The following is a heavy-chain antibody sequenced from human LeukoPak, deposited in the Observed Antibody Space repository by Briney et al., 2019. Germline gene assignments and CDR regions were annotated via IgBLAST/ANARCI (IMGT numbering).Heavy chain of an antibody. D-gene: IGHD4/OR15-4a*01. CDR1: GFTFDDYA. Sequence: GGSLRLSCAASGFTFDDYAMHWVRHAPGKGLEWVSLISWDGGSTYYADSVKGRFTISRDNSKNSLYLQMNSLRAEDTAVYYCARRAGAYSHPYDYWGQGTLVTVSS. CDR3: ARRAGAYSHPYDY. CDR2: ISWDGGST. J-gene: IGHJ4*02. V-gene: IGHV3-43D*03.